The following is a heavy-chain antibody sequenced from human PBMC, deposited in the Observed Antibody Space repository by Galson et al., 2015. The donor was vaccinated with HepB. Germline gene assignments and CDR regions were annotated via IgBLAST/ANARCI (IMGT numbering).Heavy chain of an antibody. CDR3: ARSRSSNWYYFDY. J-gene: IGHJ4*02. V-gene: IGHV3-53*04. CDR1: GFTVSANY. CDR2: IYSGGST. D-gene: IGHD6-13*01. Sequence: SLRLSCAASGFTVSANYMSWVRQAPGKGLEWVSVIYSGGSTYYADSVKGRSTISRHNSKNTLYLQMNSLRVEDTAVYYCARSRSSNWYYFDYWGQGTLVTVSS.